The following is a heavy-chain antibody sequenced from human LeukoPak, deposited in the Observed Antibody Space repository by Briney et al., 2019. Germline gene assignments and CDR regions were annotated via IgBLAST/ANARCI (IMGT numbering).Heavy chain of an antibody. V-gene: IGHV4-39*01. CDR1: GGSISSSSYY. CDR3: ASHYYYGSGSYYDKWSFDY. Sequence: SETLSLTCTVSGGSISSSSYYWGWIRQPPGKGLEWIGSIYYSGSTYYNPSLKSRVTISVATSKNPFSLKLSSVTAADTAVYYCASHYYYGSGSYYDKWSFDYWGQGTLVTVSS. D-gene: IGHD3-10*01. CDR2: IYYSGST. J-gene: IGHJ4*02.